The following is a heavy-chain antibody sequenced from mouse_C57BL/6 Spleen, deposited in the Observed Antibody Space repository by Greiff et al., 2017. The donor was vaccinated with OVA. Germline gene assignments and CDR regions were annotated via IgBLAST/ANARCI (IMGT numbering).Heavy chain of an antibody. CDR2: IYPGSGST. V-gene: IGHV1-55*01. J-gene: IGHJ1*03. D-gene: IGHD1-1*01. CDR3: ARSGYGSSSGYFGV. CDR1: GYTFTSYW. Sequence: VQLQESGAELVKPGASVKMSCKASGYTFTSYWITWVKQRPGQGLEWIGDIYPGSGSTNYNEKFKSKATLTVDTSSSTAYMQLSSLTSEDSAVYYCARSGYGSSSGYFGVWGTGTTVTVSS.